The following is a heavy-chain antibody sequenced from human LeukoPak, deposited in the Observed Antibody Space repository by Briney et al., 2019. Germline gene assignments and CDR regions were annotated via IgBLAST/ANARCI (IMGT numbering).Heavy chain of an antibody. Sequence: SETLSLTCTVSNYYVSSGFHWGWIRQSPEKGLEWIGSISYSGTTYYSPSLKSRVTISADMSKNQFSLKLSSVTAADTAVYYCARETSQKGAHYMDVWGKGTTVTISS. CDR2: ISYSGTT. V-gene: IGHV4-38-2*02. J-gene: IGHJ6*03. CDR3: ARETSQKGAHYMDV. D-gene: IGHD3-16*01. CDR1: NYYVSSGFH.